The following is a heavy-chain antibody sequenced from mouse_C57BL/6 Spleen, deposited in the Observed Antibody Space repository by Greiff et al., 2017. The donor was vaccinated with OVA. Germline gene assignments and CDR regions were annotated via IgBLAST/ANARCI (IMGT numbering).Heavy chain of an antibody. CDR1: GYTFTSYW. J-gene: IGHJ2*01. V-gene: IGHV1-64*01. CDR3: ARSPDYGSSDYFDY. D-gene: IGHD1-1*01. CDR2: IHPNSGST. Sequence: QVQLQQPGAELVKPGASVKLSCKASGYTFTSYWMHWVKQRPGQGLEWIGMIHPNSGSTNYNEKFKSKATLTVDKSSSTAYMQLSSLTSEDSAVYYCARSPDYGSSDYFDYWGQGTTLTVSS.